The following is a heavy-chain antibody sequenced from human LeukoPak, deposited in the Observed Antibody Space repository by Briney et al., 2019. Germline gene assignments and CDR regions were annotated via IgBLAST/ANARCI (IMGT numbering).Heavy chain of an antibody. D-gene: IGHD3-10*01. Sequence: SETLSLTCNVAGGSMSGYYRSWIRQPPGKRLEWIGHIFYSGSANYNPSLKSRVTISVDTSRNQFSLQLSSVTAADTAVYYCARDPWGSGSGSDCWGQGTLVSVSS. CDR1: GGSMSGYY. V-gene: IGHV4-59*01. CDR3: ARDPWGSGSGSDC. CDR2: IFYSGSA. J-gene: IGHJ4*02.